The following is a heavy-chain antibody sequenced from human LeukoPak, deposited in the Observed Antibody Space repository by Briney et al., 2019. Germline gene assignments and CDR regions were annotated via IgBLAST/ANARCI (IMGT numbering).Heavy chain of an antibody. CDR2: ISSSSSYI. CDR3: AKGLYYDILTGNYFDP. D-gene: IGHD3-9*01. J-gene: IGHJ5*02. V-gene: IGHV3-21*04. CDR1: GFTFSSYS. Sequence: PGGSLRLSCAASGFTFSSYSMNWVRQAPGKGLEWVSSISSSSSYIYYADSVKGRFTISRDNAKNSLFLQMNSLSADDTAFYYCAKGLYYDILTGNYFDPWGQGTPVTVSS.